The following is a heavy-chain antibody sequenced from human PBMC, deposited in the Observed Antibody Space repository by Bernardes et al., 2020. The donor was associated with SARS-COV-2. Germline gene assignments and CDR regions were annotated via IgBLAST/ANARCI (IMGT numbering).Heavy chain of an antibody. CDR1: GFTFSSYG. V-gene: IGHV3-30*18. CDR2: ISYDGTNK. D-gene: IGHD3-22*01. J-gene: IGHJ6*02. CDR3: AKPLFYDSSGYYDYYYGMDV. Sequence: GGSLRLSCAASGFTFSSYGMHWVRQAPGKGLEWVAVISYDGTNKDYADSVRGRFTISRDNSKNTLYLQMNSLRAEDTAVHYCAKPLFYDSSGYYDYYYGMDVWGQGTTVTVSS.